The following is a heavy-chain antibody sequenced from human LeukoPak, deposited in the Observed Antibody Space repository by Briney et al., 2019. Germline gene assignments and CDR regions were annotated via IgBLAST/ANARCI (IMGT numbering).Heavy chain of an antibody. CDR2: ISGSGDST. J-gene: IGHJ4*02. CDR1: GFTFSSYG. CDR3: AKKDSSSWEYYFDY. Sequence: GGSLRLSCAASGFTFSSYGMSWVRQAPGKGLEWVSAISGSGDSTYYADSVKGRFTISRDNSKNTLYLQMNSLRAEDTAVYYCAKKDSSSWEYYFDYWGQGTLVTVSS. V-gene: IGHV3-23*01. D-gene: IGHD6-13*01.